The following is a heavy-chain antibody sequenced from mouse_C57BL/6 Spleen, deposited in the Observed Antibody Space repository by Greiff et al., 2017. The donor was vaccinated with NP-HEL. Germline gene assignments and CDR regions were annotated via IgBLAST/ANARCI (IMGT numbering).Heavy chain of an antibody. V-gene: IGHV1-54*01. Sequence: VKLQESGAELVRPGTSVKVSCKASGYAFTNYLIEWVKQRPGQGLEWIGVINPGSGGTNYNEKFKGKATLTADKSSSTAYMQLSSLTSEDSAVYFCARFHYGSSHYAMDYWGQGTSVTVSS. CDR3: ARFHYGSSHYAMDY. CDR2: INPGSGGT. CDR1: GYAFTNYL. J-gene: IGHJ4*01. D-gene: IGHD1-1*01.